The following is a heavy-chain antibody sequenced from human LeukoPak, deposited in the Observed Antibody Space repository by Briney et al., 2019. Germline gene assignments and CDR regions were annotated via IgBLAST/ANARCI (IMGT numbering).Heavy chain of an antibody. V-gene: IGHV4-59*01. J-gene: IGHJ6*02. CDR1: GGSISSYY. CDR3: ARDRYPSMDV. CDR2: IYYSGST. D-gene: IGHD2-2*02. Sequence: SETLSLTCTVSGGSISSYYWSWMRQPPGKGLEWMGYIYYSGSTNYNPSLKSRVTISVDTSKNQFSLKLSSVTAADTAVYYCARDRYPSMDVWGQGTTVTVSS.